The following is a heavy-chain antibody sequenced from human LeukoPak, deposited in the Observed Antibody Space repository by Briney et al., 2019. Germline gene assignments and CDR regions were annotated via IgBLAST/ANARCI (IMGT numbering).Heavy chain of an antibody. J-gene: IGHJ4*02. D-gene: IGHD2-21*01. CDR1: GYTFTSYY. CDR2: INPSGGST. V-gene: IGHV1-46*03. CDR3: ARDRDPAGGYCPFDY. Sequence: ASVKVSCKASGYTFTSYYMHWVRQAPGQGLEWMGIINPSGGSTSYAQKFQGRVTMTRDTSTSTVYMELSSLRSEDTAMYYCARDRDPAGGYCPFDYWGQGTLVTVSS.